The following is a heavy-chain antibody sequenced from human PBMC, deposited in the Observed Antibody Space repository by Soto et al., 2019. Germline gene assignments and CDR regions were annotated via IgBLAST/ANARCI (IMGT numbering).Heavy chain of an antibody. Sequence: QVRLVESGGGVVQPGGSLRLSCAASGFTVSNYGMHWVRQAPGKGREWVAGIWYDGNNKSYRDYVQGRLTISRDNSKNTVDLQMSSLRGEDTAVYYCARGDAWTDEAFDIWGQGTMVPVSS. CDR3: ARGDAWTDEAFDI. D-gene: IGHD5-12*01. J-gene: IGHJ3*02. V-gene: IGHV3-33*01. CDR1: GFTVSNYG. CDR2: IWYDGNNK.